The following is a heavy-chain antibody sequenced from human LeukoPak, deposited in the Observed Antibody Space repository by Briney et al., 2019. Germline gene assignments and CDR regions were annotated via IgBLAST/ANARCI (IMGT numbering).Heavy chain of an antibody. CDR3: ARASPPRSRGWYVRPFDY. CDR2: IIPILGIA. V-gene: IGHV1-69*04. D-gene: IGHD6-19*01. CDR1: GGTFSSYA. J-gene: IGHJ4*02. Sequence: ASVKVSCKASGGTFSSYAISWVRQAPGQGLEWMGRIIPILGIANYAQKFQGRVTITADKSTSTAYMELSSLRSEDTAVYYCARASPPRSRGWYVRPFDYWGQGTLVTVSS.